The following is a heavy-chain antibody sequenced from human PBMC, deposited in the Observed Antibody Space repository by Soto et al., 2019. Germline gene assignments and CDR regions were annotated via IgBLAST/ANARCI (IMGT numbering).Heavy chain of an antibody. CDR3: ARWSYLDY. CDR1: GFSFGSYA. J-gene: IGHJ4*02. CDR2: ISGSDGKT. D-gene: IGHD3-3*01. Sequence: GGSLRLSSPASGFSFGSYALSWVRQAPGKGLECVSTISGSDGKTFYADSVKGRFSISRDTSQNTLYLQMNSLRADDTAIYYCARWSYLDYWGQGTQVTVYS. V-gene: IGHV3-23*01.